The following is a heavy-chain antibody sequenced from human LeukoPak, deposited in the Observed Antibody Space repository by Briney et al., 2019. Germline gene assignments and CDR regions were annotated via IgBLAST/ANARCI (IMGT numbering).Heavy chain of an antibody. Sequence: SETLSLTCTVSGASISSSSYYWGWIRQPPGKGLEWIGNIYYSGSANYNPSLKSRVTISEDTSKNHFSLRLSSLSAADTAIYYCARFADTNYDAFDIWGQGTLVTVSS. J-gene: IGHJ3*02. CDR1: GASISSSSYY. CDR2: IYYSGSA. CDR3: ARFADTNYDAFDI. V-gene: IGHV4-39*02. D-gene: IGHD4-11*01.